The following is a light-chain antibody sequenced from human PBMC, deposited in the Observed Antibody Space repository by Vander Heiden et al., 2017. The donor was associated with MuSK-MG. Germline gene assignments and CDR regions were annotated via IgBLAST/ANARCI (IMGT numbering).Light chain of an antibody. J-gene: IGLJ2*01. CDR1: TSNIGTGYD. Sequence: QSVLTQPPSVSGAPGQRVTISCTGSTSNIGTGYDVHWYQQVPGTAPKLLIYGNSNRPSGVPDRFSGSKSDTSASLAITGLQAEEEADYYCQSYDRSRSGMIFGGGTKLTVV. CDR2: GNS. V-gene: IGLV1-40*01. CDR3: QSYDRSRSGMI.